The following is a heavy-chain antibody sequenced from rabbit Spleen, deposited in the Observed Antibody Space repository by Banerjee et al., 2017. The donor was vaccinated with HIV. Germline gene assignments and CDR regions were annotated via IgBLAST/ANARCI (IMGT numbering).Heavy chain of an antibody. J-gene: IGHJ3*01. Sequence: QEQLVEYGGDLVQPEGSLTLTCKASGLDFSSRYWICWVCQAPGKGLEWISCIAGSSSGFTYSATWATGRFTISKTSSTTVTLQMTSLTVADTATYWCARAANNIGYCAGLWGQGTLVTVS. CDR1: GLDFSSRYW. V-gene: IGHV1S45*01. D-gene: IGHD1-1*01. CDR2: IAGSSSGFT. CDR3: ARAANNIGYCAGL.